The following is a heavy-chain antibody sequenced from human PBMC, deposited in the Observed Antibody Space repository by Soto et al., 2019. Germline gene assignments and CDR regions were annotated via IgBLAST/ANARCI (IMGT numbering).Heavy chain of an antibody. J-gene: IGHJ4*02. D-gene: IGHD6-6*01. V-gene: IGHV3-23*01. CDR3: ARVVFGRKVAARPGPVDY. CDR1: GFTFSSYA. CDR2: ISGSGGST. Sequence: PGGSLRLSCAASGFTFSSYAMSWVRQAPGKGLEWVSAISGSGGSTYYADSVKGRFTISRDNSKNTLYLQMNSLRAEDTAVYYCARVVFGRKVAARPGPVDYSGQGTLVIVTS.